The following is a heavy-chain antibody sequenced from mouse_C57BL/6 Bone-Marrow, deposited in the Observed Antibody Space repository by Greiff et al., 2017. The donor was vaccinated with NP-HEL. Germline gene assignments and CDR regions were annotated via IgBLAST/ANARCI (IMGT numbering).Heavy chain of an antibody. J-gene: IGHJ3*01. V-gene: IGHV1-69*01. CDR1: GYTFTSYW. Sequence: QVQLQQPGAELVMPGASVKLSCKASGYTFTSYWMHWVKQRPGQGLEWIGEIDPSDSYTNYIQKFKGKSTLTVDKSSSTAYMQLSSLTSEDSAVYYCARSGDYDGFAYWGQGTLVTVSA. CDR2: IDPSDSYT. CDR3: ARSGDYDGFAY. D-gene: IGHD2-4*01.